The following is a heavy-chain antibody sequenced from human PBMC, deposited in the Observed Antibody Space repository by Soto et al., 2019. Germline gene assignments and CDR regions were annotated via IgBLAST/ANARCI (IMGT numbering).Heavy chain of an antibody. D-gene: IGHD1-26*01. V-gene: IGHV3-74*01. CDR3: TRDIVGTGAY. Sequence: GGSLRLSCAVSGFTFSSYWMHWVRQVPGKGLVWISRINEYGSVINYADSVKGRFTIFRDNSKNTLYLEMNSLRAEDAAVYYCTRDIVGTGAYWGQGTLVTVSS. CDR2: INEYGSVI. J-gene: IGHJ4*02. CDR1: GFTFSSYW.